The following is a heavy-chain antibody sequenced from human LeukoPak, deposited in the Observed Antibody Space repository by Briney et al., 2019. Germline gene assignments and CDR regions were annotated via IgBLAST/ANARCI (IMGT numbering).Heavy chain of an antibody. Sequence: ASVKVSCKASGGTFSSYAISWVRQAPGQGPEWMGGIIPILGIANYAQKFQGRVTITADKSTSTAYMELSSLRSEDTAVYYCARTSGLLWFGELGSWFDPWGQGTLVTVSS. V-gene: IGHV1-69*10. CDR3: ARTSGLLWFGELGSWFDP. CDR2: IIPILGIA. D-gene: IGHD3-10*01. CDR1: GGTFSSYA. J-gene: IGHJ5*02.